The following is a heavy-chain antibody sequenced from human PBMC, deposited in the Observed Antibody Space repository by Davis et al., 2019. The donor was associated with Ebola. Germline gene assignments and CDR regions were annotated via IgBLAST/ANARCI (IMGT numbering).Heavy chain of an antibody. CDR2: INHSGST. D-gene: IGHD2-2*01. J-gene: IGHJ6*03. CDR1: GGSLSGYY. V-gene: IGHV4-34*01. CDR3: ARDIVVVPAHLYYYYYYMDV. Sequence: SETLSLTCAVYGGSLSGYYWSWIRQPPGKGLEWIGEINHSGSTSYNPSLKTRVTISVDTSKNQFSLKLSSVTAADTAVYYCARDIVVVPAHLYYYYYYMDVWGKGTTVTVSS.